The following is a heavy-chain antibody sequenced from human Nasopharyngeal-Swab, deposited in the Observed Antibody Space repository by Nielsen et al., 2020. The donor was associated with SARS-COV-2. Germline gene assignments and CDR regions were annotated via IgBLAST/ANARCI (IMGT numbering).Heavy chain of an antibody. Sequence: ASVKVSCKASGYTFTNYAMNWVRQAPGQGLEWMGWINTNTGSPTNAQGFIGRFVFSLDTSVNTAYLQITSLKAEDTAVCYCARGIAVAGEKRFDYWGQGTLVSVSS. V-gene: IGHV7-4-1*02. D-gene: IGHD6-19*01. CDR1: GYTFTNYA. CDR2: INTNTGSP. J-gene: IGHJ4*02. CDR3: ARGIAVAGEKRFDY.